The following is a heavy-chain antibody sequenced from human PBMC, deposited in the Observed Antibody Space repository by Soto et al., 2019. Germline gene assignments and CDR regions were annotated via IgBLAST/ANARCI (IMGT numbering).Heavy chain of an antibody. J-gene: IGHJ6*03. V-gene: IGHV1-2*04. CDR1: GDSFNDYY. Sequence: QVPLVQSGAEVRKPGASVTVSCRSSGDSFNDYYIHWVRQAPGQGFEWMGWINPNGGVTKYAQKFQGWVSMTRDTSIRTVHMQLSRLSSDDTAVYYCGRESGGATATLDYYYFYMDVWGTGTTVTVSS. CDR2: INPNGGVT. CDR3: GRESGGATATLDYYYFYMDV. D-gene: IGHD5-12*01.